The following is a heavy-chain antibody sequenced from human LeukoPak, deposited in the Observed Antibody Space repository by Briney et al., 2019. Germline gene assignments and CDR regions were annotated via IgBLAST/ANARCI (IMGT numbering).Heavy chain of an antibody. CDR2: IYPGDSDT. CDR1: GYSFTSYW. J-gene: IGHJ3*02. CDR3: ARRLGVRHILTGYKNDAFDI. Sequence: GESLKISCKVSGYSFTSYWIGWVRQMPGKGLEWMGIIYPGDSDTRYSPSFQGQVTISAGKSISTAYLQWSSLKASDTAMYYCARRLGVRHILTGYKNDAFDIWGQGTMVTVSS. D-gene: IGHD3-9*01. V-gene: IGHV5-51*01.